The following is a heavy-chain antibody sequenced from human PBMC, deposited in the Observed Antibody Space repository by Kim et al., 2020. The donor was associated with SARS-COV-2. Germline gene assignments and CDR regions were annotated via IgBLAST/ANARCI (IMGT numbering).Heavy chain of an antibody. CDR3: ARHAPHYGSRSTPHFRHYYYYGMDV. Sequence: SETLSLTCTVSGGSISSSSYYWGWIRQPPGKGLEWIGSIYYSGSTYYNPSLKSRVTISVDTSKNQFSLKLSSVTAADTAVYDCARHAPHYGSRSTPHFRHYYYYGMDVWGQGATVTVSS. D-gene: IGHD3-10*01. V-gene: IGHV4-39*01. CDR2: IYYSGST. J-gene: IGHJ6*02. CDR1: GGSISSSSYY.